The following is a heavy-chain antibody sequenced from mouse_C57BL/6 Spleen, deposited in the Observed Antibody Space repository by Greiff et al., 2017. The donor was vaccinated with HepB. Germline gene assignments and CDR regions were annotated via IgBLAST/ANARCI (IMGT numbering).Heavy chain of an antibody. V-gene: IGHV2-5*01. J-gene: IGHJ3*01. Sequence: QVQLQQSGPGLVQPSQRLSITCTVSGFSLTSYGVHWVRQSPGKGLEWLGVIWRGGSTDYNAAFMSRLSITKDNSKSQVFFKMNSLQADDTAIYYCAKNWGYDGYSFAYWGQGTLVTVSA. CDR1: GFSLTSYG. D-gene: IGHD2-3*01. CDR3: AKNWGYDGYSFAY. CDR2: IWRGGST.